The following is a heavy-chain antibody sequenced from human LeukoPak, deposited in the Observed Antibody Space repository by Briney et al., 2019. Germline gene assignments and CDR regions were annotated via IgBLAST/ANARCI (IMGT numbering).Heavy chain of an antibody. D-gene: IGHD3-22*01. CDR2: ISGSGGST. Sequence: GGSLRLSCAASGFTFSSYAMSWVRQAPGKGLEWVSAISGSGGSTYHADSVKGRFTISRDNSKNTLYLQMNSLRAEDTAVYYCAKSYYYDSSGYRPPHYFDYWGQGTLVTVSS. CDR1: GFTFSSYA. CDR3: AKSYYYDSSGYRPPHYFDY. V-gene: IGHV3-23*01. J-gene: IGHJ4*02.